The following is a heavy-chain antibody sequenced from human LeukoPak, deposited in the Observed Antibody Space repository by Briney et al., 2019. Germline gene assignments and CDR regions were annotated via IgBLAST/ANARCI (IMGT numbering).Heavy chain of an antibody. D-gene: IGHD3-16*01. Sequence: GGSLRLSCAASGFAFANAWMTWVRQAPGKGLEWLGRIKSKTDGGTIDYAAPVGGRFTISRDDSKNTLYLQMNSLKTEDTAVYYCTTPWGSGQGYFDYWGQGTLVTVSS. V-gene: IGHV3-15*01. CDR3: TTPWGSGQGYFDY. J-gene: IGHJ4*02. CDR1: GFAFANAW. CDR2: IKSKTDGGTI.